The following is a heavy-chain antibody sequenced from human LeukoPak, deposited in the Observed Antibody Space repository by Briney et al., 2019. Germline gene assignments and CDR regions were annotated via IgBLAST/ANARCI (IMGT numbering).Heavy chain of an antibody. V-gene: IGHV4-59*12. CDR2: IYYSGST. J-gene: IGHJ4*02. CDR1: GGSISSYY. CDR3: ARGRGFWSGSRHDY. Sequence: SETLSLTCTVSGGSISSYYWSWIRQPPGKGLEWIGYIYYSGSTNYNPSLKSRVTISVDTSKNQFSLKLSSVTAADTAVYYCARGRGFWSGSRHDYWGQGTLVTVSS. D-gene: IGHD3-3*01.